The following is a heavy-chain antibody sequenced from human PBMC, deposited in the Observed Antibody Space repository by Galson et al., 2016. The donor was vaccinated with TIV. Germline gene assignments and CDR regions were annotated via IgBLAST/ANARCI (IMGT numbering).Heavy chain of an antibody. D-gene: IGHD1/OR15-1a*01. CDR2: TYYRSKWYN. V-gene: IGHV6-1*01. J-gene: IGHJ6*02. CDR3: ARDRTLPGYYYNGMDA. CDR1: GDSVSSNSA. Sequence: CAISGDSVSSNSAWNWLRQSPSRGLEWLGRTYYRSKWYNDYALSVKSRITIDPDTFKNQFSLQLNSMTPEDTAVYYCARDRTLPGYYYNGMDAWGQGTTVTVSS.